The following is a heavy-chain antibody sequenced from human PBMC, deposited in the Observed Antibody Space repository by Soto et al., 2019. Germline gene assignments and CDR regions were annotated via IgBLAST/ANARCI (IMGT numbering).Heavy chain of an antibody. CDR2: IYYSGST. Sequence: SETLSLTCTVSGGSISSGGYYWSWIRQHPGKGLEWIGYIYYSGSTYYNPSLKSRVTISVDTSKNQFSLKLSSVTAADTAVYYCARGHPPTTVEHYGMDVWGQGTTVTVSS. CDR1: GGSISSGGYY. J-gene: IGHJ6*02. D-gene: IGHD4-17*01. V-gene: IGHV4-31*03. CDR3: ARGHPPTTVEHYGMDV.